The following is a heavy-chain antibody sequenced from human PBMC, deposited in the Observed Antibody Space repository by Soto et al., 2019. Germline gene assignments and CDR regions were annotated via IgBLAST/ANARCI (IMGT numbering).Heavy chain of an antibody. CDR3: ARGGKRWLQLRSGYFDY. J-gene: IGHJ4*02. CDR2: INHSGST. CDR1: GGSFSGYY. D-gene: IGHD5-12*01. V-gene: IGHV4-34*01. Sequence: LSLTCAVYGGSFSGYYWSWIRQPPGKGLEWIGEINHSGSTNYNPSLKSRVTISVDTSKNQFSLKLSSVTAADTAVYYCARGGKRWLQLRSGYFDYWGQGTLVTVSS.